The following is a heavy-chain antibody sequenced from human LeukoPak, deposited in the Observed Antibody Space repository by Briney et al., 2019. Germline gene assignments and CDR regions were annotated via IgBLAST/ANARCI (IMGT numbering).Heavy chain of an antibody. CDR1: GLTFDSYS. CDR2: ISSSSSYI. Sequence: GGSLRLSCAASGLTFDSYSMNWVRQAPGKGLEWVSSISSSSSYIYYADSVKGRFTISRDNAKNSLYLQMNSLRAEDTAVYYCARDLRGSCDYWGQGTLVTVSS. D-gene: IGHD3-10*01. J-gene: IGHJ4*02. V-gene: IGHV3-21*01. CDR3: ARDLRGSCDY.